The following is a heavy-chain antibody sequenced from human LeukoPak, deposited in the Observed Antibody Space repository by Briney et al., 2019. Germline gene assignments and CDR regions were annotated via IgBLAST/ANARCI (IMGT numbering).Heavy chain of an antibody. CDR2: INPNSGGT. CDR1: GYTFTGYY. CDR3: VRWGYSYGNIYDY. Sequence: ASVKVSCKASGYTFTGYYMHWVRQAPGQGLEWMGWINPNSGGTNYAQKFQGRVTMTRNTSISTAYMELSSLRSEDTAVYYCVRWGYSYGNIYDYWGQGTLVTVSS. D-gene: IGHD5-18*01. J-gene: IGHJ4*02. V-gene: IGHV1-2*02.